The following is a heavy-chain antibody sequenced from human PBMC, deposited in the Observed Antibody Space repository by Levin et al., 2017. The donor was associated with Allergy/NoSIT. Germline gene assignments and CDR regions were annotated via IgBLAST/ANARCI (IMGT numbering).Heavy chain of an antibody. CDR1: GFTFSSYS. Sequence: GGSLRLSCAASGFTFSSYSMNWVRQAPGKGLEWVSYISSSSSTIYYADSVKGRFTISRDNAKNSLYLQMNSLRDEDTAVYYCARDLYYYDSSAPRPDNWFDPWGQGTLVTVSS. J-gene: IGHJ5*02. CDR3: ARDLYYYDSSAPRPDNWFDP. V-gene: IGHV3-48*02. D-gene: IGHD3-22*01. CDR2: ISSSSSTI.